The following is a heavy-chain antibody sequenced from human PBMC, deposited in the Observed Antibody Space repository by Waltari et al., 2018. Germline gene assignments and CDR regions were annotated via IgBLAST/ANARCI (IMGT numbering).Heavy chain of an antibody. V-gene: IGHV3-23*01. J-gene: IGHJ4*02. CDR3: AKRWAYCGGDCRQFDY. Sequence: EVQLLESGGGLVQPGGSLRLSCAASGFTFSSYAMSWVRQAPGKGLEWVSAISGSGGSTYYADSVKGRFTISRDNSKNTLYLQMNSLRAEDTAVYYCAKRWAYCGGDCRQFDYWGQGTLVTVSS. CDR2: ISGSGGST. CDR1: GFTFSSYA. D-gene: IGHD2-21*01.